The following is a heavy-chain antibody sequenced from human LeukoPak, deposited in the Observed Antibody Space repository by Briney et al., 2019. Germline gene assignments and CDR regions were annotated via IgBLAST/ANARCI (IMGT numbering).Heavy chain of an antibody. D-gene: IGHD3-22*01. CDR1: GGSISSSSYY. J-gene: IGHJ4*02. CDR2: IYYSGST. V-gene: IGHV4-39*07. CDR3: ARDRPDSTGLASLDY. Sequence: PSETLSLICTVSGGSISSSSYYWGWIRQPPGKGLEWIGSIYYSGSTYYNPSLKSRVTISVDTSKNLFSLKLSSVTAADTAVYYCARDRPDSTGLASLDYWGQGTLVTVSS.